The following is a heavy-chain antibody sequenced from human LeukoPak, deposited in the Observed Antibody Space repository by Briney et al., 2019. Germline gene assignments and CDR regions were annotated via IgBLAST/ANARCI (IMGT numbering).Heavy chain of an antibody. CDR3: AKDAIVRDYSNSDY. Sequence: GASVMLSCKASGYTFTNYYIHWVRQAPGQGLEWMGWINPNSGGTNYAQKFQGRVTMTRDTSNSTAYMELSRLTSDDTAVYYCAKDAIVRDYSNSDYWGQGTLVTVSS. D-gene: IGHD4-11*01. CDR2: INPNSGGT. V-gene: IGHV1-2*02. CDR1: GYTFTNYY. J-gene: IGHJ4*02.